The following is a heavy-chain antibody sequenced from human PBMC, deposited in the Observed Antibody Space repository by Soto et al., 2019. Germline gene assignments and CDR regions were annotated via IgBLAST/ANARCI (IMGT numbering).Heavy chain of an antibody. D-gene: IGHD3-22*01. V-gene: IGHV3-30*18. CDR2: ISYDGSSK. J-gene: IGHJ4*02. CDR1: GFTFSRYG. CDR3: AKSPTYYYDTSNFYYDGLDS. Sequence: QVQLVESGGGVVHPGRSLRLSCSASGFTFSRYGMHWVRHAPGKGLEWVAVISYDGSSKYYGDSVRGRFTISRDNSKTIFYLQMNSLRPADAAIYYSAKSPTYYYDTSNFYYDGLDSWGLGTLVTVSS.